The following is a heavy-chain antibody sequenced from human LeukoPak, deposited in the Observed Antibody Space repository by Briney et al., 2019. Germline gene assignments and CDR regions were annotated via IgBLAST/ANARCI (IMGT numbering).Heavy chain of an antibody. J-gene: IGHJ5*02. V-gene: IGHV3-66*01. CDR1: GFTFSSYA. Sequence: GGSLRLSCAASGFTFSSYAMSWVRQAPGKGLEWVSVIYSGGSTYYADSVKGRFTISRDNSKNTLYLQMNSLRAEDTAVYYCARDGSLRSGWFDPWGQGTLVTVSS. D-gene: IGHD2-15*01. CDR2: IYSGGST. CDR3: ARDGSLRSGWFDP.